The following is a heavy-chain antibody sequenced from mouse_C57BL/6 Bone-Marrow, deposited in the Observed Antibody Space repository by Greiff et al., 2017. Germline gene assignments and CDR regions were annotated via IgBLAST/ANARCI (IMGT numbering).Heavy chain of an antibody. CDR2: IDPSDSET. CDR1: GYTFTSYW. Sequence: QVQLQQPGAELVRPGSSVKLSCKASGYTFTSYWMHWVKQRPIQGLEWIGNIDPSDSETHYTQKFKDKATLTVDKSSSTAYMQLSSLTSEDSAVYYFARVGGISSYSMDYWGQGTSVTVSS. CDR3: ARVGGISSYSMDY. V-gene: IGHV1-52*01. J-gene: IGHJ4*01. D-gene: IGHD1-1*01.